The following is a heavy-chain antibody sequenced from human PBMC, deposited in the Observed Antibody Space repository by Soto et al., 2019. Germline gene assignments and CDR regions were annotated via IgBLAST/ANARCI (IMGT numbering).Heavy chain of an antibody. V-gene: IGHV3-33*06. CDR3: AKDYYDILTGYPYYYYMDV. D-gene: IGHD3-9*01. CDR2: IWYDGSNK. J-gene: IGHJ6*03. CDR1: GFTFSSHG. Sequence: GGSLRLSCAASGFTFSSHGMHWVRQAPGKGLEWVADIWYDGSNKYYADSVRGRFTISRDNAKNILYLQMNSLRADDTAVYFCAKDYYDILTGYPYYYYMDVWGKGTTVTVSS.